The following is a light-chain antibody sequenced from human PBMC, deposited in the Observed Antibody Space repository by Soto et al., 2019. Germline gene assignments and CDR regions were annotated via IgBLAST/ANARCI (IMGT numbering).Light chain of an antibody. J-gene: IGLJ2*01. CDR2: GDT. CDR1: NNDDGAFHL. V-gene: IGLV2-23*01. CDR3: CSYAGSGNYVI. Sequence: QSVLTKPASVSGSPGQSITISCTRTNNDDGAFHLVSWYQQHSVKAPKLIIFGDTERPSGVSHRFSGSKSANTSSLTISGRQAEAEGDDCCCSYAGSGNYVIFGGGTKVTVL.